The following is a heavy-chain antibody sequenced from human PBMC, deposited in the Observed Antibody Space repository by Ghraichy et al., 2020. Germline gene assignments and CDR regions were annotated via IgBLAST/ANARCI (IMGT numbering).Heavy chain of an antibody. CDR1: GFTFGDYA. D-gene: IGHD2-2*01. CDR2: IRSKAYGGTT. J-gene: IGHJ6*02. CDR3: TRDCSSTSCSGGYYYYGMDV. Sequence: GGSLRLSCTASGFTFGDYAMSWFRQAPGKGLEWVGFIRSKAYGGTTEYAASVKGRFTISRDDSKSIDYLQMNSLKTEDTAVYYCTRDCSSTSCSGGYYYYGMDVWGQGTTVTVSS. V-gene: IGHV3-49*03.